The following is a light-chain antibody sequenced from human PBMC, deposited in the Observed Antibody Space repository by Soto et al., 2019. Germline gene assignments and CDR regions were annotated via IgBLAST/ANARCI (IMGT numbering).Light chain of an antibody. Sequence: QSALTQPPSLSGSPGQSITISCTGTSSDVGGYNYVSWYQQHPGKAPKLLIYEVSNRPSGVSNRFSGSKSGNTASLTVSGLQAEDEADYYCSSYTSSSKVVFGGGTQVTVL. CDR1: SSDVGGYNY. CDR3: SSYTSSSKVV. J-gene: IGLJ2*01. CDR2: EVS. V-gene: IGLV2-14*01.